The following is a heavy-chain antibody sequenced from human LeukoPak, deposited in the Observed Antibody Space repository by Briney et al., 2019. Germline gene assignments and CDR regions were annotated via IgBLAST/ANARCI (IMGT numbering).Heavy chain of an antibody. D-gene: IGHD3-3*01. J-gene: IGHJ4*02. CDR2: ISSISTYR. Sequence: GGSLRLSCEASGFTFSTYGMIWVRQAPGKGPEWVTSISSISTYRHYADAVKGRFTISRDNTKNSLYLQMDSLRVEDTAVYYCARTHIPQYDFWTASIWGQGTLVAVSS. V-gene: IGHV3-21*01. CDR1: GFTFSTYG. CDR3: ARTHIPQYDFWTASI.